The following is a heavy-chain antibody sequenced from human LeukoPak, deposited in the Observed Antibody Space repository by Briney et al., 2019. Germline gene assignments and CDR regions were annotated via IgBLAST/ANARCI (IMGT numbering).Heavy chain of an antibody. Sequence: PSETLSLTCAVYGGSFSGYYWSWIRQPPGKGLEWIGSIYHSGSTYYNPSLKSRVTISVDTSKNQFSLKLSSVTAADTAVYYCAREGSYYRYFDYWGQGTLVTVSS. CDR2: IYHSGST. D-gene: IGHD1-26*01. V-gene: IGHV4-34*01. CDR3: AREGSYYRYFDY. J-gene: IGHJ4*02. CDR1: GGSFSGYY.